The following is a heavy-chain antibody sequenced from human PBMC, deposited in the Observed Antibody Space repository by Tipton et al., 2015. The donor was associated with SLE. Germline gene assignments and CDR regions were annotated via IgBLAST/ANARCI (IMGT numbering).Heavy chain of an antibody. J-gene: IGHJ6*02. V-gene: IGHV4-34*01. D-gene: IGHD5-18*01. CDR2: INQRGVT. Sequence: LRLSCAVYGGSFSGSYWSWVRQSPGRGLEWIGEINQRGVTNYNPSLESRVTISVDTSENHFSLKLSSVTAADTAVYYCARGQLWFNYYGMDVWGQGTTVTVSS. CDR1: GGSFSGSY. CDR3: ARGQLWFNYYGMDV.